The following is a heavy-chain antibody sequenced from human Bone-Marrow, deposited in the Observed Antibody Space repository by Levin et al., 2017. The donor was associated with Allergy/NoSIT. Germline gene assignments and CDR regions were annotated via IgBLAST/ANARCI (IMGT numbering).Heavy chain of an antibody. CDR2: IRSNSNGGAT. J-gene: IGHJ3*02. Sequence: QLGESLKISCTTSGFSFGDYAMSWFRRAPGKGLEWLSFIRSNSNGGATDYAASVRGRFIISRDDSNSVAYLQLNSLKTEDTAVYFCTPGGGTDYKGLDASDIWGQGTMVTVSS. CDR1: GFSFGDYA. V-gene: IGHV3-49*03. D-gene: IGHD3-16*01. CDR3: TPGGGTDYKGLDASDI.